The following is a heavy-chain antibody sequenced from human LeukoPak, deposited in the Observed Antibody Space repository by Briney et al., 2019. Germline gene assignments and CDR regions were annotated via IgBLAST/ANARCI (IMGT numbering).Heavy chain of an antibody. D-gene: IGHD6-13*01. V-gene: IGHV4-34*01. CDR1: GGSFSGYY. Sequence: SETLSLTCAVYGGSFSGYYWSWIRQPPGKGLEWIGEINHSGSTNYNPSLKSRVTLSVDTSKNQFSLKLSSVTAADTAVYYCARRATKSGIAAAGFQHWGQGTLVTVSS. CDR2: INHSGST. J-gene: IGHJ1*01. CDR3: ARRATKSGIAAAGFQH.